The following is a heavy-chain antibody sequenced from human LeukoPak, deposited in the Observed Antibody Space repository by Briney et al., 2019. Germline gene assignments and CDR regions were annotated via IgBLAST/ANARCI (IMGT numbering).Heavy chain of an antibody. CDR1: GGSFSGYY. J-gene: IGHJ4*02. Sequence: KPSETLSLTCAVYGGSFSGYYWSWIRQPPGKGLEWIGEINHSGSTNYNPSLKSRVTISVDTSKNQFSLKLSSVTAADTAVYYRARAVAVGFDYWGQGTLVTVSS. V-gene: IGHV4-34*01. CDR2: INHSGST. CDR3: ARAVAVGFDY. D-gene: IGHD2-21*01.